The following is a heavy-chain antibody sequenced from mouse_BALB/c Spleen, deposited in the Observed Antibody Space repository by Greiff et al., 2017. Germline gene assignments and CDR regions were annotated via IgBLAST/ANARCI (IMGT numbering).Heavy chain of an antibody. CDR1: GYTFTNYW. D-gene: IGHD2-1*01. J-gene: IGHJ2*01. CDR2: IYPGGGYT. CDR3: AIYYGNFDS. V-gene: IGHV1-63*02. Sequence: VQLQQSGAELVRPGTSVKISCKASGYTFTNYWLGWVKQRPGHGLEWIGDIYPGGGYTNYNEKFKGKATLTADTSSSTAYMQLSSLTSEDSAVSFCAIYYGNFDSWGQGTTLTVSP.